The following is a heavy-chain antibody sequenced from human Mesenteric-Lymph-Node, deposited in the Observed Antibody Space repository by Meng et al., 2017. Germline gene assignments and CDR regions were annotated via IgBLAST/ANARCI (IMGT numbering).Heavy chain of an antibody. CDR3: ARDQLNWNDVIDYYYGMDV. CDR1: GYTFTGYY. CDR2: INPNSGGT. Sequence: ASVKVSCKASGYTFTGYYMHWVRQAPGQGLEWMGWINPNSGGTNYAQKFQGRVTMTRDTSISTAYMELSRLRSDDTAVYYCARDQLNWNDVIDYYYGMDVWGQGTMVTVSS. J-gene: IGHJ6*02. V-gene: IGHV1-2*02. D-gene: IGHD1-1*01.